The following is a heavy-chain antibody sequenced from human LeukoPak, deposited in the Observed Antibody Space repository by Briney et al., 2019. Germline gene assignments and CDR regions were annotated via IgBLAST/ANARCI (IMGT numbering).Heavy chain of an antibody. CDR3: ARHSSGYFSAFDI. Sequence: SETLSLTCTVSGGSISNYYWSWIRQPPAKGLEWIGYIYYSGSTNYNPSLKSRVTISVDTSKNQFSLKLSSVTAADTAVYYCARHSSGYFSAFDIWGQGTMVTVSS. D-gene: IGHD3-22*01. CDR2: IYYSGST. J-gene: IGHJ3*02. V-gene: IGHV4-59*01. CDR1: GGSISNYY.